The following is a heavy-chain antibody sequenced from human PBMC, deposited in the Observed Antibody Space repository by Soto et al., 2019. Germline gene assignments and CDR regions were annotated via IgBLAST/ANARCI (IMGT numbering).Heavy chain of an antibody. V-gene: IGHV4-39*01. J-gene: IGHJ4*02. CDR1: GGSISSSSYY. CDR3: ARLPADLRFLEWPYYFDY. D-gene: IGHD3-3*01. CDR2: IYYSGST. Sequence: KASETLSLTCTVSGGSISSSSYYWGWIRQPPGKGLEWIGSIYYSGSTYYNPSLKSRVTISVDTSKNQFSLKLSSVTAADTAVYYCARLPADLRFLEWPYYFDYWGQGTLVTVSS.